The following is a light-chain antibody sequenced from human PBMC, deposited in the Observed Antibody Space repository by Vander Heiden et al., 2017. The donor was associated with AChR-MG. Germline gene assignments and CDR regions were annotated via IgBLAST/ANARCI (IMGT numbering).Light chain of an antibody. CDR2: DAS. Sequence: DIQMTQSPSTLSASVGDRVTITCRASQSISSWLAWYQQKPGKAPKLLISDASSLESGVPSRFSGSGSGTEFTLTISSLQPDDFAVYFCHQDSTSPLTFGGGTKVDIK. J-gene: IGKJ4*01. CDR1: QSISSW. CDR3: HQDSTSPLT. V-gene: IGKV1-5*01.